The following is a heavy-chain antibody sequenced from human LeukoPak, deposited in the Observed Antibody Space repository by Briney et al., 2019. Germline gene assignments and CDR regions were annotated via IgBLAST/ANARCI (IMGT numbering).Heavy chain of an antibody. Sequence: PSETLSLTCTVFYGSFSGYYWSWIRQPPGKGLEWIGEINHNGNTNYNPSLKSRVTISVDRSKNQFSLKLSSVTAADTAVYYCARTIFGVVTLYYYMDVWGKGTTVTVSS. D-gene: IGHD3-3*01. CDR3: ARTIFGVVTLYYYMDV. CDR1: YGSFSGYY. J-gene: IGHJ6*03. V-gene: IGHV4-34*01. CDR2: INHNGNT.